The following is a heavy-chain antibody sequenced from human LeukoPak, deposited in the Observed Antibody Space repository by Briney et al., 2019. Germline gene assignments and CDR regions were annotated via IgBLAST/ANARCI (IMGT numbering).Heavy chain of an antibody. Sequence: ASVKVSCKASGYSFTSYGISWVRQAPGQGLEWTGWISTHNGNTNYAQKLQGRVTMTIDTSTSTAYMELTSLRSDDTAVYYCARGEYGGGWYARGFFDYWGQGTLVTVSS. CDR1: GYSFTSYG. V-gene: IGHV1-18*01. J-gene: IGHJ4*02. D-gene: IGHD6-19*01. CDR3: ARGEYGGGWYARGFFDY. CDR2: ISTHNGNT.